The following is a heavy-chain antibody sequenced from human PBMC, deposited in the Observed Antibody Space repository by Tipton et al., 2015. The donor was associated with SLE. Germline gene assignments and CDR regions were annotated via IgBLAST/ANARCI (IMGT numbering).Heavy chain of an antibody. V-gene: IGHV4-39*07. J-gene: IGHJ5*02. CDR1: GDSIGSSCYF. CDR2: VYHSGST. D-gene: IGHD4-17*01. Sequence: LRLSCTVSGDSIGSSCYFWGWIRQSPGKGLEWIGSVYHSGSTRYNPSFQSRVTITVDTSKNQFSLNLKSVTAADTAVYYCARPSSMTTGAFDPWGQGTLVTISS. CDR3: ARPSSMTTGAFDP.